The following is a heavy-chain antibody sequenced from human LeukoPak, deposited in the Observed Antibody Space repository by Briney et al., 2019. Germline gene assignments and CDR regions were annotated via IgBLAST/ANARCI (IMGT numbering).Heavy chain of an antibody. CDR1: GFTFSRHS. CDR3: ARNPGVAAGRGYYYYMDV. J-gene: IGHJ6*03. V-gene: IGHV3-21*01. D-gene: IGHD2-15*01. Sequence: GGSLRLSCAASGFTFSRHSLNWVRQAPGKGLEWVSFISGNSSYIYYADSLKGRFTISRDNAKNSLYLQMNSLRAEDTAVYYCARNPGVAAGRGYYYYMDVWGKGTTVTVSS. CDR2: ISGNSSYI.